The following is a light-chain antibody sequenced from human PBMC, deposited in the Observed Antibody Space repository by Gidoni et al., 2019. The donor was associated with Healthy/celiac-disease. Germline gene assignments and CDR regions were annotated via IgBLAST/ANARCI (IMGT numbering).Light chain of an antibody. Sequence: IVLTQSPGTLSLPPGERATLSCRASQSVSRSYLAWYQQKPGQAPRLLIYGASSRATGIPDRFSGSGSGTDFTLTISRKEPEDFAVYYCQQYGSSPYTFGQGTKLEIK. V-gene: IGKV3-20*01. CDR2: GAS. J-gene: IGKJ2*01. CDR3: QQYGSSPYT. CDR1: QSVSRSY.